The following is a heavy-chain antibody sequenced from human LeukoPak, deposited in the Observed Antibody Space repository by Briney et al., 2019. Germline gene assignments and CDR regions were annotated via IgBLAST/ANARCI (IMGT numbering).Heavy chain of an antibody. Sequence: SETLSLACAVSDYSISSGNYWGWIRQPPGKGLEWIGSVYHSGSTHYSPSLKSRVTIPVDTSKNQFSLKLRSVTAADTAVYYCARNDSSGYFDYWGQGTLVTVSS. CDR1: DYSISSGNY. J-gene: IGHJ4*02. V-gene: IGHV4-38-2*01. CDR2: VYHSGST. D-gene: IGHD3-22*01. CDR3: ARNDSSGYFDY.